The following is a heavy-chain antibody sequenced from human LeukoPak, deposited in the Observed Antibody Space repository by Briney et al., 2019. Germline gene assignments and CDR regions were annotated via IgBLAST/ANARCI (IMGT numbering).Heavy chain of an antibody. CDR2: IKHDGSEE. CDR3: ATDRGWRTSGYYLYYFES. J-gene: IGHJ4*02. CDR1: GFILSGYF. Sequence: GGSLRLSCAASGFILSGYFMSWVRQAPGKGLEWVASIKHDGSEEYYVDSVRGRFTISRDNTKSSLYLQMSSLRVEDTAVYYCATDRGWRTSGYYLYYFESWGQGTLVTVSS. D-gene: IGHD3-3*01. V-gene: IGHV3-7*01.